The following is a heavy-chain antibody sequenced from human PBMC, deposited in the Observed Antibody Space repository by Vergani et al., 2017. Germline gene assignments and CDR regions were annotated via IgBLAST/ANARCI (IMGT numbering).Heavy chain of an antibody. D-gene: IGHD2-2*01. CDR2: ISSSGDYI. CDR3: ASRGIEVNCYGLSCGSDP. J-gene: IGHJ5*02. CDR1: GFTFSSHA. V-gene: IGHV3-23*01. Sequence: EVQLLQSEGAVVQPGGSLRLSCVASGFTFSSHAMSWVRQAPGQGLEWVSSISSSGDYIQYADSVKGRFTISRDNAKNSLSLQMNSLRVEDTAMYYCASRGIEVNCYGLSCGSDPWGEGTLVIVSS.